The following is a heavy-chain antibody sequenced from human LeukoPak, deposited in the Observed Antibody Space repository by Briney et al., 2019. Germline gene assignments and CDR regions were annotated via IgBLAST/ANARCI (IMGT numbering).Heavy chain of an antibody. CDR3: ARDFIFGAVAGDFDS. J-gene: IGHJ4*02. D-gene: IGHD6-19*01. CDR1: GYTFTSYY. Sequence: ASVKVSCKASGYTFTSYYIHWVRQAPGQGLEWMGIIIPRSGSTTYAQKFQGRLTMTRDMSTTTVYMDLSSLTSEDTAVYYCARDFIFGAVAGDFDSWGQGTLVTVSS. CDR2: IIPRSGST. V-gene: IGHV1-46*01.